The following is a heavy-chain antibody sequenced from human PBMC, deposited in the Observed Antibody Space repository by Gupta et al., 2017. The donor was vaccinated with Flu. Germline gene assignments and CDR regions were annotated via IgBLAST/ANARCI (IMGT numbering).Heavy chain of an antibody. V-gene: IGHV4-38-2*01. D-gene: IGHD2-15*01. CDR3: ARVGKVVVAAINY. CDR2: IYHSGST. J-gene: IGHJ4*02. Sequence: QVQLQESGPGLVKPSETLSLTCAVSGYSISSGYYWGWIRQPPGKGLEWIGSIYHSGSTYYNPSLKSRVTISVDTSKNQFSLKLSSVTAADTAVYYCARVGKVVVAAINYWGQGTLVTVSS. CDR1: GYSISSGYY.